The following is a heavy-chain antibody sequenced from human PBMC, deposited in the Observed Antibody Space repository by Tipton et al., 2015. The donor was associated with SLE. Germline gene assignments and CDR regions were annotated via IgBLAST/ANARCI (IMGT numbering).Heavy chain of an antibody. CDR3: AREIIVVTADYYYGMDV. CDR1: GFTFSSYE. Sequence: SLRLSCAASGFTFSSYEMNWVRQAPGKGLEWVAVISYDGSNKYYADSVKGRFTISRDNAKNSLYLQMNSLRAEDTAVYYCAREIIVVTADYYYGMDVWGQGTTVTVSS. CDR2: ISYDGSNK. V-gene: IGHV3-30-3*01. D-gene: IGHD3-22*01. J-gene: IGHJ6*02.